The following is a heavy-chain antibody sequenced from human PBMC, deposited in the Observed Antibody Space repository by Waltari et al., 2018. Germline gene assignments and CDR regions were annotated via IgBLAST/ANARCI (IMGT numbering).Heavy chain of an antibody. CDR1: GGTFGRYA. Sequence: QVHLVQSGAEVKKPGSSVKVSCKASGGTFGRYAITWVRQAPGQGLEWSGGLIPIFGAPNYAQRFQCRVTITADESTSTVYMELSSLKSEDTALYFCARRQLGGPLDPWGQGTLVTVSS. V-gene: IGHV1-69*12. D-gene: IGHD1-1*01. CDR3: ARRQLGGPLDP. CDR2: LIPIFGAP. J-gene: IGHJ5*02.